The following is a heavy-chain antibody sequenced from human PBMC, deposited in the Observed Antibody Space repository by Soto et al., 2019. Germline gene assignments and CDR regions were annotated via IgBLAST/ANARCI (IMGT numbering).Heavy chain of an antibody. CDR3: ATASRGYAFGFDS. Sequence: SVKVSCKASGFSLSTSTVQWVRQSRGHRLEWIGWIVVGNGNTNFAQNLRQRVTFSRDMSTNTAYMDVNSLRSDDTAMYYCATASRGYAFGFDSWGQGSLVTVS. J-gene: IGHJ4*02. D-gene: IGHD3-16*01. V-gene: IGHV1-58*01. CDR2: IVVGNGNT. CDR1: GFSLSTST.